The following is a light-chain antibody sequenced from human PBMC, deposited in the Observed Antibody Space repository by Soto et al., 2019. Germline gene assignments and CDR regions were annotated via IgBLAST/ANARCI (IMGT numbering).Light chain of an antibody. J-gene: IGKJ1*01. CDR2: GAS. CDR3: QQYADWPTT. Sequence: EIVLTHSPGTLSLDTEEGATLSCRASQSVGATVAWYHQRPGQAPRLLISGASTRATGVPARVSASGSGTAFTLTITSLQSDDFGVYYCQQYADWPTTFGQGTKVDIK. CDR1: QSVGAT. V-gene: IGKV3-15*01.